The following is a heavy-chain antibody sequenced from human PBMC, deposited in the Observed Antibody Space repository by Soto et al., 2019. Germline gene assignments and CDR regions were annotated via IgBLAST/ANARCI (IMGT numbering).Heavy chain of an antibody. D-gene: IGHD3-10*01. V-gene: IGHV4-34*01. CDR2: INHSGST. CDR3: ARTTMVRGVINH. CDR1: GGSFSGYY. Sequence: ETLSLTCAVYGGSFSGYYWSWIRQPPGKGLEWIGEINHSGSTNYNPSLKSRVTISVDTSKNQFSLKLSSVTAADTAVYYCARTTMVRGVINHWGQGTLVTVSS. J-gene: IGHJ4*02.